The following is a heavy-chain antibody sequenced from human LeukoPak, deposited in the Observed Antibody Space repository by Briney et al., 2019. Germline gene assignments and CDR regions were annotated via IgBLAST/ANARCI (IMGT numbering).Heavy chain of an antibody. V-gene: IGHV1-69*04. D-gene: IGHD2-15*01. CDR1: GGTFSSYA. CDR2: IIPILGIA. Sequence: ASVKVSCKASGGTFSSYAISWVRQAPGQGLEWMGRIIPILGIANYAQKFQGRVTITADKSTSTAYMELSSLRSEDTAVYYCARDRDHCSGGSCYSNSDYWGQGTLVTVSS. J-gene: IGHJ4*02. CDR3: ARDRDHCSGGSCYSNSDY.